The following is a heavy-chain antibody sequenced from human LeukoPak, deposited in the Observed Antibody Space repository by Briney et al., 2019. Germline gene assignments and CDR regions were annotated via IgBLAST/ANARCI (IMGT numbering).Heavy chain of an antibody. Sequence: GGSLRLSCAASAFTFRTYAMHWVRQAPGKGLEWVAVISYDGSNKYYADSVKGRFTISRDNSMNTLYLQMNSLRAEDTAVYYCARDRGDTSFDYWGQGTLVTVSS. V-gene: IGHV3-30-3*01. CDR3: ARDRGDTSFDY. CDR1: AFTFRTYA. J-gene: IGHJ4*02. CDR2: ISYDGSNK. D-gene: IGHD3-10*01.